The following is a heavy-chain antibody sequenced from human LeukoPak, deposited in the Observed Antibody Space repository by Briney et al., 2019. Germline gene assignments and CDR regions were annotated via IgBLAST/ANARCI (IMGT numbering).Heavy chain of an antibody. V-gene: IGHV4-59*01. CDR1: GGSISSYY. D-gene: IGHD2-2*01. Sequence: PSETLSLTCTVSGGSISSYYWSWIRQPPGKGLEWIGYIYYSGSTNYNPSLKSRVTISVDTSKNQFSLKLSSVTAADTAVYYCARVGTSWGTYNWFDPWGQGTLVTVSS. CDR2: IYYSGST. J-gene: IGHJ5*02. CDR3: ARVGTSWGTYNWFDP.